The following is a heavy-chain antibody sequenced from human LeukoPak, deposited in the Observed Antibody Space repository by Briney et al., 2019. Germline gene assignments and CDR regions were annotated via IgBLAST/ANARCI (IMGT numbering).Heavy chain of an antibody. CDR2: IIPIFGTA. V-gene: IGHV1-69*05. Sequence: SVKVSCKASGGTFSSYAISWVRQAPGQGLEWMGGIIPIFGTANYAQKFQGRVTITTDESTSTAYMELSSLRSEDTAVYYCAVYYYESSGYMSWGQGTLVTVSS. CDR3: AVYYYESSGYMS. D-gene: IGHD3-22*01. CDR1: GGTFSSYA. J-gene: IGHJ4*02.